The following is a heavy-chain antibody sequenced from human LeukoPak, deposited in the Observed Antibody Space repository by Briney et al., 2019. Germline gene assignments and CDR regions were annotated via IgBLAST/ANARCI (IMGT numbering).Heavy chain of an antibody. J-gene: IGHJ5*02. CDR1: GGSISSHY. CDR2: IYYSGST. Sequence: PSETLSLTCTVSGGSISSHYWSWVRQPPGKGLEWIGYIYYSGSTNYNPSLKSRVTISVDTSKNQFSLKLSSVTAADTAVYYCARAQLPYYDFWRSWFDPWGQGTLVTVSS. V-gene: IGHV4-59*11. D-gene: IGHD3-3*01. CDR3: ARAQLPYYDFWRSWFDP.